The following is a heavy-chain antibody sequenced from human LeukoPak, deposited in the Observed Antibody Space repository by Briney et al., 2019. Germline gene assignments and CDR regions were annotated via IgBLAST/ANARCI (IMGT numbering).Heavy chain of an antibody. J-gene: IGHJ4*02. CDR3: ATGERMVRGDGVDY. CDR1: GFSVSSTY. CDR2: IYTSGST. Sequence: GGSLRLSCAASGFSVSSTYMSWVRQAPGKGLEWVSLIYTSGSTFYADSVMGRFTISRDNSKNTLFLQMNSLRAEDSAVYFCATGERMVRGDGVDYWGQGTLVTVSS. D-gene: IGHD3-10*01. V-gene: IGHV3-66*02.